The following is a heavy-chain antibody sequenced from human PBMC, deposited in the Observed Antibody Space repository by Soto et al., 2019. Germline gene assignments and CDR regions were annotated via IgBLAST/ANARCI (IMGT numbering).Heavy chain of an antibody. CDR2: IYYSGST. J-gene: IGHJ4*02. V-gene: IGHV4-31*03. Sequence: TSETLSLTCTVSGGSISSGGYYWSWIRQHPGKGLEWIGYIYYSGSTYYNPSLKSRVTISVDTSKNQFSLKLSSVTAADTAVYYCARALYSSSAYYFDYWGQGTLVTVSS. CDR3: ARALYSSSAYYFDY. CDR1: GGSISSGGYY. D-gene: IGHD6-6*01.